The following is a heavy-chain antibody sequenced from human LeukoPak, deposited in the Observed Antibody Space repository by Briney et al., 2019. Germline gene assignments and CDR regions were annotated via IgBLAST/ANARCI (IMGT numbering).Heavy chain of an antibody. CDR1: GFTVSNYY. Sequence: GGSLRLSCAASGFTVSNYYMNWVRQAPGKGLEWVSAISGSGGSTYYADSVKGRFTISRDNSKNTLYLQMNSLRAEDTAVYYCAKDRIAVAGAFDIWGQGTMVTVSS. D-gene: IGHD6-19*01. CDR2: ISGSGGST. J-gene: IGHJ3*02. V-gene: IGHV3-23*01. CDR3: AKDRIAVAGAFDI.